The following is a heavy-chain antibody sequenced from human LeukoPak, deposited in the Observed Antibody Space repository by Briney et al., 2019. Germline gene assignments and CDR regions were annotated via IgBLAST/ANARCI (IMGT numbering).Heavy chain of an antibody. CDR1: GGSISSGGYS. V-gene: IGHV4-61*08. J-gene: IGHJ5*02. Sequence: SETLSLTCAVSGGSISSGGYSWSWIRQPPGKGLEWIGYIYHSGSINYNPSLKSRVTISLDTSKNQFSLKLSSVTAADTAVYYCARGADYYDSSGYYSGLGWFDPWGQGTLVTVSS. CDR3: ARGADYYDSSGYYSGLGWFDP. CDR2: IYHSGSI. D-gene: IGHD3-22*01.